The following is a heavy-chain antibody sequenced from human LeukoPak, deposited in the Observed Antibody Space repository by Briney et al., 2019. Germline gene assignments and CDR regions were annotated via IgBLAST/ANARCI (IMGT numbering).Heavy chain of an antibody. D-gene: IGHD4-23*01. V-gene: IGHV3-23*01. J-gene: IGHJ4*02. CDR1: GFTFSSYA. CDR3: AKDPRLAGPGNPYFDY. Sequence: GGSLRLSCAASGFTFSSYAMTWVRQAPGKGLEWVSTISGNGGSTFIADSVKGRFTISRDNSKNTLYLQMNSLRAEDTAVYYCAKDPRLAGPGNPYFDYWGQGTLVTVSS. CDR2: ISGNGGST.